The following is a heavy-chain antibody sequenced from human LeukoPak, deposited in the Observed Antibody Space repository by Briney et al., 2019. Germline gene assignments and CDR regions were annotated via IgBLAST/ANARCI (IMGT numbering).Heavy chain of an antibody. Sequence: GGSLRLSCAASGFTFSSYGMHWVRQAPGKGLEWVAVIWYDGSNKYYADPVKGRFTISRDNSKNTLYLQMNSLRAEDTAVYYCARVKRDGYNCVDYWGQGTLVTVSS. CDR3: ARVKRDGYNCVDY. CDR2: IWYDGSNK. CDR1: GFTFSSYG. J-gene: IGHJ4*02. V-gene: IGHV3-33*01. D-gene: IGHD5-24*01.